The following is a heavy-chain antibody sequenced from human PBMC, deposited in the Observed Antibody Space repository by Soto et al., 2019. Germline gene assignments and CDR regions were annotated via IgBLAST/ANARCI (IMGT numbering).Heavy chain of an antibody. D-gene: IGHD6-13*01. CDR1: GGTFSSYA. J-gene: IGHJ6*02. V-gene: IGHV1-69*06. Sequence: QVQLVQSGAEVKKPGSSVKVSCKASGGTFSSYAISWVRQAPGQGLEWMGGIIPIFGTANYAQKFQGRVTITADKSTSTAYMELSSLRSEDTAVYYCARDFSDSSSWDHYYYGMDVWGQGTTVTVSS. CDR3: ARDFSDSSSWDHYYYGMDV. CDR2: IIPIFGTA.